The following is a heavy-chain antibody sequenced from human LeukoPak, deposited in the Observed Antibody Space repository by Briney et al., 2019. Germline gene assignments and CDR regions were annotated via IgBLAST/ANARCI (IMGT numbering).Heavy chain of an antibody. V-gene: IGHV3-30*18. CDR2: ISYDGSNK. J-gene: IGHJ6*02. CDR1: GLSFSSYG. D-gene: IGHD1-14*01. CDR3: ANGRMDV. Sequence: GGSLRLSCAASGLSFSSYGMHWVRQAPGKGLEWVAVISYDGSNKYYADSVKGRFTISRDNSKNTLYLQMNSLRAEDTAVYYCANGRMDVWGQGTTVTVSS.